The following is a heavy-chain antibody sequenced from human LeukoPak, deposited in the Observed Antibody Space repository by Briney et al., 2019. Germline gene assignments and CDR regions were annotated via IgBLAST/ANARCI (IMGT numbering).Heavy chain of an antibody. J-gene: IGHJ3*02. CDR3: TTTYCSGGSCLGPHAFDI. CDR2: IKSKTDGGTT. Sequence: GGSLRLSCAASGFTFSNAWMSWVRQAPGKGLEWVGRIKSKTDGGTTDYAAPVKGRFTISRDDSKNTLYLQMNSLKTEDTAVYYCTTTYCSGGSCLGPHAFDIWGQGTMVTVSS. CDR1: GFTFSNAW. D-gene: IGHD2-15*01. V-gene: IGHV3-15*01.